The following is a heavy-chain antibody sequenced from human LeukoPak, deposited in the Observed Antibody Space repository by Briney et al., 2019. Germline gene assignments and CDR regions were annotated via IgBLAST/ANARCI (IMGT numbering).Heavy chain of an antibody. D-gene: IGHD3-16*01. CDR3: ARDLTAYLDY. CDR1: GFTVSSNY. V-gene: IGHV3-66*01. J-gene: IGHJ4*02. Sequence: GGSLRLSCAASGFTVSSNYMSWVRQAPGKGLEWVSVIYSGGSTYYADSVKGRFTISRDNSKKTLYLQMNSLRAEDTAVYYCARDLTAYLDYWGQETLVTVSS. CDR2: IYSGGST.